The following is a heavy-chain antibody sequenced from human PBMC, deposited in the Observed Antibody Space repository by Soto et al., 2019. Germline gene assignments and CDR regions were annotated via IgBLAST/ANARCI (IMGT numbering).Heavy chain of an antibody. D-gene: IGHD6-13*01. CDR3: ARDLLYSSSWYDYYYYGMDV. CDR2: IYTSGST. J-gene: IGHJ6*02. CDR1: GGSISSYY. V-gene: IGHV4-4*07. Sequence: TSETLSLTCTVSGGSISSYYWSWIRQPAGKGLEWIGRIYTSGSTNYNPSLKSRVTMSVDTSKNQFSLKLSSVTAADTAVYYCARDLLYSSSWYDYYYYGMDVWGQGTTVTVSS.